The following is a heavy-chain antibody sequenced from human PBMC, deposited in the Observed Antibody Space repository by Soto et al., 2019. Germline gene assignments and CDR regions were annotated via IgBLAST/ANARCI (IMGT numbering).Heavy chain of an antibody. D-gene: IGHD3-10*01. CDR3: ARGGRGTDRSLWFGEVFPADWFDP. V-gene: IGHV4-59*11. CDR2: FYYSVST. CDR1: AGSFSSLY. J-gene: IGHJ5*02. Sequence: PAETLSLPCAVYAGSFSSLYWCWIRQTPGQWLELIGYFYYSVSTNYNPALKRRVTISVDTSKNQFSLKLSSVTAADTAVYYCARGGRGTDRSLWFGEVFPADWFDPWGQGTLVTLSS.